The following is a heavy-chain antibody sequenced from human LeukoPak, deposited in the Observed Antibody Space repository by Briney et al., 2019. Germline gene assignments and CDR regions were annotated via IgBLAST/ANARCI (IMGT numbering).Heavy chain of an antibody. CDR1: GYTFTNYD. D-gene: IGHD5-18*01. V-gene: IGHV1-8*02. CDR2: MNPDNGNT. CDR3: ARGAAMVTELLNY. Sequence: ASVKVSCKASGYTFTNYDVNWVRQATGQGLEWMGWMNPDNGNTGYAQKFQGRVTMTRDMSTSTVYMELSSLRSEDTAVYYCARGAAMVTELLNYWGQGTLVTVSS. J-gene: IGHJ4*02.